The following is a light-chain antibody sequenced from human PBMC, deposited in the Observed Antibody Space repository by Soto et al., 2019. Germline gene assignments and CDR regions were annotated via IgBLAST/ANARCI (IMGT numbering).Light chain of an antibody. V-gene: IGKV3-20*01. CDR1: QSVSSSY. CDR2: GAS. CDR3: QHYGSSPHHAT. Sequence: EIVLTQSPGTLSLSPGERATLSCRASQSVSSSYLAWYQQKPGQAPRLLIYGASSRATCIPDRFSGSGSGTDFSLTFIKREPQDFAVSYRQHYGSSPHHATFCHWTKLEIK. J-gene: IGKJ2*01.